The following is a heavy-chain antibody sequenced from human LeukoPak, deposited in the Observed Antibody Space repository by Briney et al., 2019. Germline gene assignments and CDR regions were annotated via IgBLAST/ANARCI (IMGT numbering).Heavy chain of an antibody. J-gene: IGHJ6*03. D-gene: IGHD2-15*01. V-gene: IGHV4-4*07. CDR3: ARDRTGYCSGGSCYVEPTYYYYYMDV. CDR2: IYTSGST. Sequence: SETLSLTCTVSGGSISSFYWSWIRQPAGKGLEWIGRIYTSGSTNYNPSLKSRVTMSVDTSKNQFSLKLSSVTAADTAVYYCARDRTGYCSGGSCYVEPTYYYYYMDVWGKGTTVTVSS. CDR1: GGSISSFY.